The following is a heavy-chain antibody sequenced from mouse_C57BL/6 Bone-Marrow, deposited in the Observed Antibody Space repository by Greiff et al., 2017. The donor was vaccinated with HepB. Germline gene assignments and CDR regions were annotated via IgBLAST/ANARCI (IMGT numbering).Heavy chain of an antibody. CDR1: GFNIKDDY. V-gene: IGHV14-4*01. CDR3: TTRLITTVVARYWYFDV. J-gene: IGHJ1*03. Sequence: EVQLQQSGAELVRPGASVKLSCTASGFNIKDDYMHWVKQRPEQGLEWIGWIDPENGDTEYASKFQGKATITADTSSNTAYLQLSSLTSEDTAVYYCTTRLITTVVARYWYFDVWGTGTTVTVSS. CDR2: IDPENGDT. D-gene: IGHD1-1*01.